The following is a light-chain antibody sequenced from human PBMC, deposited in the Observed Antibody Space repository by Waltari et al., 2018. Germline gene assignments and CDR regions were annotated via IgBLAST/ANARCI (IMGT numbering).Light chain of an antibody. J-gene: IGLJ3*02. CDR2: RDS. CDR1: TMGSKH. Sequence: SYELTQPLSVSVALGQTARITCGGNTMGSKHVHWYQQKPGQAPVLVIYRDSNRPSGIPERFSGSNSGNTATLTISRAQVGDEADYYCQVWDSSTVVFGGGTKLTVL. CDR3: QVWDSSTVV. V-gene: IGLV3-9*01.